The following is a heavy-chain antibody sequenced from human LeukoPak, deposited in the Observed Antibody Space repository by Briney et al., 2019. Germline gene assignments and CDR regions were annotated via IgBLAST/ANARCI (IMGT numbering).Heavy chain of an antibody. D-gene: IGHD6-6*01. Sequence: GASVKVSCKASGYTFTSYDINWVRQATGQGLEWMGWMNPNSGNTGYAQTFQGRVTITRNTSISTAYMELSSLRSEDTAVYYCARARGAIAARPRVQYYYYYMDVWGKGTTVTVSS. V-gene: IGHV1-8*03. CDR1: GYTFTSYD. J-gene: IGHJ6*03. CDR2: MNPNSGNT. CDR3: ARARGAIAARPRVQYYYYYMDV.